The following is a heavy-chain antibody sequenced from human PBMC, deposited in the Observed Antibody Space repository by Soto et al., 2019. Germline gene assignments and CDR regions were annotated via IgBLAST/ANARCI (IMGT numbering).Heavy chain of an antibody. Sequence: QVQLVQSGAEVKKPGASVKVSCKASGDTFTSYYMHWVRQAPGQGLEWMGVINPSGGSTSYAQKFQGRVTMTTATSTSTVYMELSSLRSEDTAVYDCARGYSYAQVDYWGQGTLVTVSS. CDR1: GDTFTSYY. D-gene: IGHD5-18*01. CDR2: INPSGGST. V-gene: IGHV1-46*03. CDR3: ARGYSYAQVDY. J-gene: IGHJ4*02.